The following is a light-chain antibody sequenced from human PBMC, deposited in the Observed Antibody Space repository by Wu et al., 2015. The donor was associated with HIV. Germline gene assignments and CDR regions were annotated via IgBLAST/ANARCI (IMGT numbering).Light chain of an antibody. CDR2: GAS. CDR3: QQYNNWPPYT. J-gene: IGKJ2*01. V-gene: IGKV3-15*01. CDR1: QSVSSN. Sequence: ETVMTQSPATLSVSPGERATLSCRGSQSVSSNLAWYQQKPGQAPRLLIYGASTRATDIPARFSGSGSGTEFTLTISSMQSEDFAVYYCQQYNNWPPYTFGQGTQLEIK.